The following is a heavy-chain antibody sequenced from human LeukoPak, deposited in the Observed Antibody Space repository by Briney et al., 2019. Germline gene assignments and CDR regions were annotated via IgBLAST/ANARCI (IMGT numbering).Heavy chain of an antibody. V-gene: IGHV4-34*01. CDR2: IYHSGST. J-gene: IGHJ5*02. CDR1: GGSFSGYY. D-gene: IGHD6-13*01. Sequence: SETLSLTCADSGGSFSGYYWRWIRQPPGKGLEWIGEIYHSGSTNYNPSLKSRVTISVDTSKNQFSLKLSSVTAADTAVYYCARGMVGVAAAGTWFDPWGQGTLVTVSS. CDR3: ARGMVGVAAAGTWFDP.